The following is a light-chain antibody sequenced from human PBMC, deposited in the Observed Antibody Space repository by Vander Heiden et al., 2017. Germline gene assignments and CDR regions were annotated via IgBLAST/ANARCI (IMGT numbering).Light chain of an antibody. V-gene: IGLV1-51*02. J-gene: IGLJ1*01. CDR2: VNN. CDR1: SSNIANNY. CDR3: CTWDSSLSALLV. Sequence: QSVLTQPPPVSAAPGQKVTISCSGSSSNIANNYVSWYQQLPGTAPKLLILVNNKRPSGIPDRFSGSTSGTSATPGTTGLQTGDEADDYCCTWDSSLSALLVFGTGTKLTVL.